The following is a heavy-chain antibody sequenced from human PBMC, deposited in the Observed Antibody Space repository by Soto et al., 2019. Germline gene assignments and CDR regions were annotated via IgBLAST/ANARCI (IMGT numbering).Heavy chain of an antibody. D-gene: IGHD2-21*01. V-gene: IGHV1-3*01. Sequence: ASVKVSCKASGYTFTSYAMHWVRQAPGQRLEWMGWINAGNGNTKYSQKFQGRVTITRDTSASTAYMELSSLRSEDTAVYYCARDGHGDSAFQQWGQGTLVTVSS. J-gene: IGHJ1*01. CDR3: ARDGHGDSAFQQ. CDR2: INAGNGNT. CDR1: GYTFTSYA.